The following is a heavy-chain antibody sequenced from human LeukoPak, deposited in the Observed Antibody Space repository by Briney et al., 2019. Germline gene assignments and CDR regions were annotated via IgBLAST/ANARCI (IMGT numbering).Heavy chain of an antibody. V-gene: IGHV3-13*01. CDR2: IGTAGDT. D-gene: IGHD3-16*02. CDR3: ARGMITFGGVIVWDY. CDR1: GFTFSSYD. J-gene: IGHJ4*02. Sequence: GGSLRLSCAASGFTFSSYDMHWVRQATGKGPEWVSAIGTAGDTYYPGSVKGRFTISRENAKNSLYLQMNSLRAGDAAVYYCARGMITFGGVIVWDYWGQGTLVTVSS.